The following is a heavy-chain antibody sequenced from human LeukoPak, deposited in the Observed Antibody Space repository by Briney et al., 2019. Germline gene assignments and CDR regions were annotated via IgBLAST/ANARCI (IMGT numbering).Heavy chain of an antibody. CDR2: IWYDGSNK. J-gene: IGHJ4*02. CDR3: ARDQGTYYYDSSGYISGIFDY. CDR1: GFTFSSYG. Sequence: PGGSLRLSCAASGFTFSSYGMHWVRQAPGNGLEWVAVIWYDGSNKYYADSVKGRFTISRDNSKNTLYLQMNSLRAEDTAVYYCARDQGTYYYDSSGYISGIFDYWGQGTLVTVSS. D-gene: IGHD3-22*01. V-gene: IGHV3-33*01.